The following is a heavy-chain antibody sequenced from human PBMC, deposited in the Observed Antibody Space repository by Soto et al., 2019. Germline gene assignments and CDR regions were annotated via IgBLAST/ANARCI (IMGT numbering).Heavy chain of an antibody. CDR3: ARHLIVGEHNYYFDL. CDR2: IYYSGST. Sequence: PSETLSLTCTVSGGSISSYYWSWIRQPPGKGLEWIGYIYYSGSTNYNPSLKSRVTISVDTSKNQFSLKLSSVTAADTAVYYCARHLIVGEHNYYFDLWGQGTPVTVSS. V-gene: IGHV4-59*08. CDR1: GGSISSYY. D-gene: IGHD1-20*01. J-gene: IGHJ4*02.